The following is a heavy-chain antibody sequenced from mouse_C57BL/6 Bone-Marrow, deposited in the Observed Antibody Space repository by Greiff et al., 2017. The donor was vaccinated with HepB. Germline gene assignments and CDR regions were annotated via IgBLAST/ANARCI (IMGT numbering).Heavy chain of an antibody. D-gene: IGHD2-10*01. Sequence: EVKVVESGGGLVKPGGSLKLSCAASGFTFSSYAMSWVRQTPEKRLEWVATISDGGSYTYYPDNVKGRFTISRDNAKNNLYLQMSHLKSEDTAMYYCASLQYYFDYWGQGTTLTVSS. V-gene: IGHV5-4*03. J-gene: IGHJ2*01. CDR1: GFTFSSYA. CDR2: ISDGGSYT. CDR3: ASLQYYFDY.